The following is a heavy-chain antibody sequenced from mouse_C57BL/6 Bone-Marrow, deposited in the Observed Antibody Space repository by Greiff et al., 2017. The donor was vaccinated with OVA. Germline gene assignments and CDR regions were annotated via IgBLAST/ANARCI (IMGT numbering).Heavy chain of an antibody. Sequence: VQLQQPGAELVKPGASVKMSCKASGYTFTSYWITWVKQRPGQGLEWIGDIYPGSGSTNYNEKFKSKATLTVDTSSSTAYMQLSSLTSEDSAVYYCARDHLTHWYFDVWGTGTTVTVSS. CDR1: GYTFTSYW. CDR3: ARDHLTHWYFDV. V-gene: IGHV1-55*01. J-gene: IGHJ1*03. CDR2: IYPGSGST. D-gene: IGHD4-1*01.